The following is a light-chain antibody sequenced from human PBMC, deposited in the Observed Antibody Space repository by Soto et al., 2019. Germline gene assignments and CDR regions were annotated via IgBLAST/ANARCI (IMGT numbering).Light chain of an antibody. V-gene: IGKV3-20*01. CDR1: QTVSSNY. J-gene: IGKJ1*01. Sequence: ENVLTQSPDALALSPGEGATLSCRASQTVSSNYLAWYQHRPGQAPKLIIHGASYTAPGIPDRFSGSGSGADFTLTISRLEHEEFAVYFCQHYCNSLWTFGQGTKVEIK. CDR3: QHYCNSLWT. CDR2: GAS.